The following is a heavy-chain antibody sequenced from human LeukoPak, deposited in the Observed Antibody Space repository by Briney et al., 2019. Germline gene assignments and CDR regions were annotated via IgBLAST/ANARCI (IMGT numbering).Heavy chain of an antibody. CDR2: ISYDGSHQ. Sequence: QPGGSLRLSCAASGFTFSHYAMHWVRQAPGKGLEWVAVISYDGSHQYSADSVKGRLTISRDNSRLTLYLQMNSLRPEDTAVYYCARARNGTLKYWGQGTLVTVSS. J-gene: IGHJ4*02. CDR3: ARARNGTLKY. D-gene: IGHD1-26*01. CDR1: GFTFSHYA. V-gene: IGHV3-30*01.